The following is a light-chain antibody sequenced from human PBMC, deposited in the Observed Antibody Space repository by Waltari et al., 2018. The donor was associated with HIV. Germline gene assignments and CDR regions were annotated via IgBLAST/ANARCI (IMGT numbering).Light chain of an antibody. CDR1: QSLLHSNGYNY. CDR3: MQALHTPLT. CDR2: LGS. Sequence: DIVMTQSPLSLPVTPGEPASISCRSSQSLLHSNGYNYLDWYLQKPGQSPQLLIYLGSNRASGVPDRFSGRGSGTDFTLNISRVEAEDVGVYYCMQALHTPLTFGGGTKVEIK. V-gene: IGKV2-28*01. J-gene: IGKJ4*01.